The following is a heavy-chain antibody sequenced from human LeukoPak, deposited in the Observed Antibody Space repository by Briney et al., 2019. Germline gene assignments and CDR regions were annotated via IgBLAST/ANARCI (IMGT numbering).Heavy chain of an antibody. J-gene: IGHJ4*02. CDR2: ITSDSRYM. CDR1: GFTFSSYE. CDR3: AISGGYWAWAH. Sequence: GGSLRLSCAASGFTFSSYEMNWVRQAPGKGLEWVSSITSDSRYMYYADSVKGRFTISRDNSKNTLFLQMNSLRAEDTAVYYCAISGGYWAWAHWGQGTLVTVSS. V-gene: IGHV3-21*04. D-gene: IGHD1-26*01.